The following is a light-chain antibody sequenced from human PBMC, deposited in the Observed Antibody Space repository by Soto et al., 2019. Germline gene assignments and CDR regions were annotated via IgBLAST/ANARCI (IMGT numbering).Light chain of an antibody. CDR3: QQANSFPIT. CDR2: AAS. J-gene: IGKJ5*01. V-gene: IGKV1-12*01. Sequence: DIQKTQSPSSVSASVGDRFTITCRASQGISSWLDWYQQKPGKAPKLLIYAASSLQSGVPSRFSGSGSGTDFTLTISSLQPEDFAAYYCQQANSFPITFGQGTRLEIK. CDR1: QGISSW.